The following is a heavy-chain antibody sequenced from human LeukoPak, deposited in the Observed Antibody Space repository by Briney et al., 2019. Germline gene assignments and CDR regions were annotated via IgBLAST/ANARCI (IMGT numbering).Heavy chain of an antibody. CDR3: ARSREIYYFDY. D-gene: IGHD5-24*01. J-gene: IGHJ4*02. Sequence: ASVKVSCKASGYTLTSYYMHWVRQAPGQGLEWMGIINPSGGSTSYAQKFQGRVTMTRDTSTSTVYMGLSSLRSEDTAVYYCARSREIYYFDYWGQGTLVTVSS. CDR1: GYTLTSYY. V-gene: IGHV1-46*01. CDR2: INPSGGST.